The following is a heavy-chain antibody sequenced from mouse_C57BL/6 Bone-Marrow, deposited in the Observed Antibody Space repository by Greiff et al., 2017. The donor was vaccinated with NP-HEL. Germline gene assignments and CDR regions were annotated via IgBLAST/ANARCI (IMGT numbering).Heavy chain of an antibody. CDR1: GYTFTDYY. CDR3: ARGGDGDY. V-gene: IGHV1-76*01. J-gene: IGHJ2*01. CDR2: IYPGSGNT. Sequence: QVQLKESGAELVRPGASVKLSCKASGYTFTDYYINWVKQRPGQGLEWIARIYPGSGNTYYNEKFKGKATLTAEKASSTAYMQLSSLTSEDSAVYFCARGGDGDYWGQGTTLTVSS. D-gene: IGHD3-3*01.